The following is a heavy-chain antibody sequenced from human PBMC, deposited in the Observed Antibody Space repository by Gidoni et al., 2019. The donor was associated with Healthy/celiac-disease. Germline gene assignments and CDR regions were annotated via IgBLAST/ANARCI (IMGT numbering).Heavy chain of an antibody. CDR3: ARLVEWELLGHGAFDI. CDR1: GFTFSSYS. J-gene: IGHJ3*02. Sequence: EVQLVESGGGLVKPGGSLRLSCAASGFTFSSYSMNWVRQAPGKGLEWVSSSSSSSSYIYYADSVKGRFTISRDNAKNSLYLQMNSLRAEDTAVYYCARLVEWELLGHGAFDIWGQGTMVTVSS. D-gene: IGHD1-26*01. V-gene: IGHV3-21*01. CDR2: SSSSSSYI.